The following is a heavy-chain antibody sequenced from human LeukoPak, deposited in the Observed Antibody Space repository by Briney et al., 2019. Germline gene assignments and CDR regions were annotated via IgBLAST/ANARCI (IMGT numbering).Heavy chain of an antibody. V-gene: IGHV4-59*01. D-gene: IGHD3-22*01. CDR2: IYYSGST. J-gene: IGHJ4*02. Sequence: PSETLSLTCTVSGGSISSYYWSWIRQPPGKGLEWIGYIYYSGSTNYNPSLKSRVTISVDTSKNQFSLKLSSVTAADTAVYYCARATIDSSGYFDYWGQGTLVTVSS. CDR1: GGSISSYY. CDR3: ARATIDSSGYFDY.